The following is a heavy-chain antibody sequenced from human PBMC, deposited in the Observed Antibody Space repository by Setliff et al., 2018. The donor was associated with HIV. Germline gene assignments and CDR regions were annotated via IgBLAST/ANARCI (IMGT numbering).Heavy chain of an antibody. CDR1: GGSFSGHC. CDR3: ARGGGITWRSYSFDY. J-gene: IGHJ4*02. V-gene: IGHV4-34*01. CDR2: INGSGST. D-gene: IGHD3-10*01. Sequence: SETLSLTCEVYGGSFSGHCWSWIRQSPEKGLEWIGEINGSGSTNYNPSLKSRFTISVDISNNQFSLKLKSVTAADTAVYYCARGGGITWRSYSFDYWGQGTLVTVSS.